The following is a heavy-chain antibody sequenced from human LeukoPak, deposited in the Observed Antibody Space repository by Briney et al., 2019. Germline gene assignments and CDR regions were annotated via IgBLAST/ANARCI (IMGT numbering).Heavy chain of an antibody. CDR3: ARDRGYFDWLLVD. J-gene: IGHJ4*02. V-gene: IGHV3-30-3*01. D-gene: IGHD3-9*01. CDR1: GFTFSSYA. Sequence: GGSPRLSCAASGFTFSSYAMHWVRQAPGKGLEWVAVISYDGSNKYYADSVKGRFTISRDNSKNTLYLQMNSLRAEDTAVYYCARDRGYFDWLLVDWGQGTLVTVSS. CDR2: ISYDGSNK.